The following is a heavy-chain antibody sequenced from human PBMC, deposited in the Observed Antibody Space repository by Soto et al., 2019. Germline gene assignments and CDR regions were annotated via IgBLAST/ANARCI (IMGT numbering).Heavy chain of an antibody. CDR1: GGSFSGYY. J-gene: IGHJ5*02. D-gene: IGHD6-13*01. CDR2: INRSGST. V-gene: IGHV4-34*01. Sequence: GTLSLTCAVYGGSFSGYYWSWIRQPPGKGLEWIGEINRSGSTNYNPSLKSRVTISVDTSKNQFSLKLSSVTAADTAVYYCASVEYSSSWYYPWGQGTLVTVSS. CDR3: ASVEYSSSWYYP.